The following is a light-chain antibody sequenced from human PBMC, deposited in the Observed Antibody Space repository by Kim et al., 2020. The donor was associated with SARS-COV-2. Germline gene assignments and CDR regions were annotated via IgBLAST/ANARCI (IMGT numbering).Light chain of an antibody. J-gene: IGLJ2*01. CDR3: QACDTSTAV. V-gene: IGLV3-1*01. CDR2: QDT. CDR1: KLGNKF. Sequence: SYELTQPPSVSVSPGQTASITCSGDKLGNKFAYWYQQKPGQSPVLVIYQDTKRPSGIPERFSGSNSGNTATLTISGTQAMDEADYYCQACDTSTAVFGGG.